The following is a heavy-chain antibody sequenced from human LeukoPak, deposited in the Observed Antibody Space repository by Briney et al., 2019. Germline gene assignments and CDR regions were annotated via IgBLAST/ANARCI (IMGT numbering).Heavy chain of an antibody. D-gene: IGHD6-13*01. Sequence: SETLSLTCTASGGSISNYYWNWIRQPPGKGLEWIGYIYYTGSTNYNPSLKSRVTMSVDTSKNQFSLNLRSVTPEDTAVYYCARNLIPEQLVLNFWGQGTLVTVSS. CDR1: GGSISNYY. V-gene: IGHV4-59*01. J-gene: IGHJ4*02. CDR2: IYYTGST. CDR3: ARNLIPEQLVLNF.